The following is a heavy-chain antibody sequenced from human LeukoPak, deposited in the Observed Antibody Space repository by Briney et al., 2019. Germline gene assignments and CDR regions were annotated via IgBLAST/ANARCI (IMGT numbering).Heavy chain of an antibody. CDR2: IYYSGST. CDR1: GGSISIYY. V-gene: IGHV4-59*01. CDR3: ARGKRYYFDY. Sequence: SETLSLTCTVSGGSISIYYWSWIRQPPGKGLEWIGYIYYSGSTNYNPSLKSRVTISVDTSKNQFSLKLSSVTAADTAVYYCARGKRYYFDYWGQGTLVTVSS. D-gene: IGHD4-17*01. J-gene: IGHJ4*02.